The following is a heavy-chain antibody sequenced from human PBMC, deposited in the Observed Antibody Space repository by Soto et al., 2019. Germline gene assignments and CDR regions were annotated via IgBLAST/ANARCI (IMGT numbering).Heavy chain of an antibody. D-gene: IGHD2-2*01. V-gene: IGHV3-30*18. CDR1: GFTFSTYG. CDR2: VSYDGSNT. J-gene: IGHJ4*02. CDR3: AKCGSTTSCYFDS. Sequence: GGSLRLSCAASGFTFSTYGMHWVRQAPGQGLEWVALVSYDGSNTYYPDSVQGRFTISRDNSKNTLYLQMNSLRTEDTAFYYCAKCGSTTSCYFDSWGQGTQVTV.